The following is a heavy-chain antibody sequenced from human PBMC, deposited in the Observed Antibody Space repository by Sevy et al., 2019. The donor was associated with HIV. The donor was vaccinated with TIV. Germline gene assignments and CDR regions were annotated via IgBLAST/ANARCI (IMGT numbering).Heavy chain of an antibody. CDR2: IYYSGST. V-gene: IGHV4-59*13. J-gene: IGHJ4*02. Sequence: SETLSLTCTVSGGSISSYYWSWIRQPPGKGLEWIGYIYYSGSTNYNPSLKSRVTISVDTSKNQFSLKLSSVTAADTAVYYCARVDDYYDSSGSIRPYYFDYWGQRTLVTVSS. D-gene: IGHD3-22*01. CDR3: ARVDDYYDSSGSIRPYYFDY. CDR1: GGSISSYY.